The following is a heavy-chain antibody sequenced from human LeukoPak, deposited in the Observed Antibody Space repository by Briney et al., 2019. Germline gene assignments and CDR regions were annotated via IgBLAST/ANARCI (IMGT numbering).Heavy chain of an antibody. CDR1: GGTFSSYA. Sequence: SVKVSCKASGGTFSSYAISWVRQAPGQGLEWMGGIIHIFGTANYAQKFQGRVTITADESTSTAYMELSSLRSEDTAVYYCARGAYYYDSSGYSYVYFDYWGQGTLVTVSS. V-gene: IGHV1-69*13. CDR2: IIHIFGTA. J-gene: IGHJ4*02. D-gene: IGHD3-22*01. CDR3: ARGAYYYDSSGYSYVYFDY.